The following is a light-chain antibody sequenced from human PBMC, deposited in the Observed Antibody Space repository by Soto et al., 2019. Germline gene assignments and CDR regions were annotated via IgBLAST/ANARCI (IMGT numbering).Light chain of an antibody. CDR1: SSGVGGYNY. V-gene: IGLV2-11*01. CDR2: DVS. CDR3: CSYAGSYTPHVV. Sequence: QSALTQPRSVSGSPGQSVTISCTGTSSGVGGYNYVSWYQQHPGKAPKLMIYDVSKRPSGVPDRFSGSKSGNTASLTISGLQAEDEADYYCCSYAGSYTPHVVFGGGTKLTVL. J-gene: IGLJ2*01.